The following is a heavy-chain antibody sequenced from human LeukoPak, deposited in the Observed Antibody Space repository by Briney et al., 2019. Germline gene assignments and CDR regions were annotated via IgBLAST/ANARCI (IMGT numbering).Heavy chain of an antibody. V-gene: IGHV4-34*01. CDR1: GGSFSGYY. D-gene: IGHD3-16*02. CDR2: ISHSGST. J-gene: IGHJ5*02. CDR3: ARSSDYVWGSYRT. Sequence: PSETLSLTCAFYGGSFSGYYWSWIRQPPGQGLEWIGEISHSGSTNYNPSLKSRVTISVDTSKNQFSLKLSSVTAADTAVYYCARSSDYVWGSYRTWGQGTLVTVSS.